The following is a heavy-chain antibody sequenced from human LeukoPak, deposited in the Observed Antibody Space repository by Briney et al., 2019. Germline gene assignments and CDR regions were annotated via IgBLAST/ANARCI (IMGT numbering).Heavy chain of an antibody. D-gene: IGHD3-3*01. J-gene: IGHJ3*02. CDR3: ASQTRVPYYDFWSGYSDAFDI. CDR2: MNPNRGNT. Sequence: GASVKVSCKASGYTFTSYDINWVRQATGQGLAWMGWMNPNRGNTGYPQKFQVRVTMTRNTSISTAYMELSSLRSEDTAVYYCASQTRVPYYDFWSGYSDAFDIWGQGTMVTVSS. CDR1: GYTFTSYD. V-gene: IGHV1-8*01.